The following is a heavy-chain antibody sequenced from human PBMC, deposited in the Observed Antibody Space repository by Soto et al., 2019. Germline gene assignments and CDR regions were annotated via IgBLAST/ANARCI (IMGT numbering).Heavy chain of an antibody. V-gene: IGHV3-9*01. CDR3: AKGGPDGFCSGGRCYFDY. J-gene: IGHJ4*02. D-gene: IGHD2-15*01. CDR1: GFTFDDYA. CDR2: ISWNSNII. Sequence: EVQLVESGGGLVQPGRSLRLSCAASGFTFDDYAMHWVRRVPGKGLEWVSSISWNSNIIGYADSVKGRFTISRDNAKNSLYLQMNRWRPGDTALYYCAKGGPDGFCSGGRCYFDYWCQGTLVTVSS.